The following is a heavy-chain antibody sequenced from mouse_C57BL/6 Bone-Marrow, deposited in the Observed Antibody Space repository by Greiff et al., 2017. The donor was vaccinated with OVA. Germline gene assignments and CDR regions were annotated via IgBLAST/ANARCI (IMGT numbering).Heavy chain of an antibody. D-gene: IGHD1-1*01. J-gene: IGHJ4*01. CDR2: IHPNSGST. Sequence: QVQLQQPGAELVKPGASVKLSCKASGYTFTSYWMHWVKQRPGQGLEWIGMIHPNSGSTNYNEKFKSKATLNVDKSSSTAYMQLSSLTAEDSAVYYCARPLLLLRYPMDYWGQGTSVTVSS. CDR1: GYTFTSYW. V-gene: IGHV1-64*01. CDR3: ARPLLLLRYPMDY.